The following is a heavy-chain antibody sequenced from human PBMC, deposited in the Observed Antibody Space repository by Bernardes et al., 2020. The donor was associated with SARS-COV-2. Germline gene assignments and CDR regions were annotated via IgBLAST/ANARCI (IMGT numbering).Heavy chain of an antibody. J-gene: IGHJ5*02. CDR3: ATAPVVVVAAQLNWFDP. CDR1: GYTLTELS. CDR2: FDPEDGET. V-gene: IGHV1-24*01. Sequence: VKVSCKVSGYTLTELSMHWVRQAPGKGLEWMGGFDPEDGETIYAQKFQGRVTMTEDTSTDTAYMELSSLRSEDTAVYYCATAPVVVVAAQLNWFDPWGQGTLVTVSS. D-gene: IGHD2-15*01.